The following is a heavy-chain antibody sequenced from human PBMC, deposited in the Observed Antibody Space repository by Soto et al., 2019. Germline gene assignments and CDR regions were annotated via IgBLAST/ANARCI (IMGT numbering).Heavy chain of an antibody. Sequence: EVQLVESGGGLVQPGGSLRLSCAASGFTFSNYWMHWVRQAPGKGLEWVSRINIDGSHRDYAASVKGRFTISRDDAQKTLYVQMHGLRVEDTAVYYCTRGASSWNGIDFWGQGTLVTVAS. D-gene: IGHD6-13*01. CDR3: TRGASSWNGIDF. V-gene: IGHV3-74*01. CDR2: INIDGSHR. CDR1: GFTFSNYW. J-gene: IGHJ4*02.